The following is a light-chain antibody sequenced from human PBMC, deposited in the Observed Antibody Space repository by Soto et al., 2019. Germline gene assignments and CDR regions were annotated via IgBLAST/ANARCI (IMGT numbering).Light chain of an antibody. J-gene: IGLJ3*02. CDR3: AAWDDSLNGVV. CDR1: SSNIGGNT. V-gene: IGLV1-44*01. CDR2: NNN. Sequence: QSVLTQPPSASGTPGQRVTISCSGSSSNIGGNTVTWYQHLPRTAPKLLIYNNNQRPSGVPDRFSGSKSGTSASLAISGLQSEDEADYYCAAWDDSLNGVVFGGGTKLTVL.